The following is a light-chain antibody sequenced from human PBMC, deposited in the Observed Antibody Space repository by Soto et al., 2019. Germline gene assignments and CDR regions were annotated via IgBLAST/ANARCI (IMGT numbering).Light chain of an antibody. CDR3: QQSYSTPVT. J-gene: IGKJ4*01. CDR1: QSISSS. Sequence: DLQMTQSPSSLSASVGDRVTITCRASQSISSSLNWYQQKPGKAPKLLIYAASNLQSGVPSRFSGSGSGTDFTLTISSLQPEDFATYYCQQSYSTPVTFGGGTKVEIK. CDR2: AAS. V-gene: IGKV1-39*01.